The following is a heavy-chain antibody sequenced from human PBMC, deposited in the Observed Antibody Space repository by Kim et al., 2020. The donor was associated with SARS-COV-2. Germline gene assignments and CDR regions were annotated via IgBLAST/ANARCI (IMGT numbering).Heavy chain of an antibody. CDR2: ISYDGSYK. J-gene: IGHJ4*02. D-gene: IGHD6-19*01. CDR3: ASGISVAGPDY. V-gene: IGHV3-30*04. Sequence: GGSLRLSCAASGFTFSSYAMHWVRQAPGKGLEWVAVISYDGSYKYFADSVKGRFTISRDNSKNTLYLQMNSLRPEDTAMYYCASGISVAGPDYWGQGTLVTVSS. CDR1: GFTFSSYA.